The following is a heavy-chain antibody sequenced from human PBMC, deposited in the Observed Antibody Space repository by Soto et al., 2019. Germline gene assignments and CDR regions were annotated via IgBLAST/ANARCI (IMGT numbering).Heavy chain of an antibody. CDR3: AKDTYYHDTSGYYVFDH. CDR2: ISYDGSKK. Sequence: QVQLVESGGGVVQPGKSLRLSCAASGFAFSSYGIHWVRQAPGKGLEWVAGISYDGSKKYYADSVKGQFTISRDNSENTQRLQMDGLRADDTAVYYCAKDTYYHDTSGYYVFDHWGQGTLVTVSS. J-gene: IGHJ4*02. V-gene: IGHV3-30*18. CDR1: GFAFSSYG. D-gene: IGHD3-22*01.